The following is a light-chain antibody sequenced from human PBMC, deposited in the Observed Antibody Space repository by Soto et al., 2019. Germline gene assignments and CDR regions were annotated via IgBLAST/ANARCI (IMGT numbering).Light chain of an antibody. V-gene: IGKV1-5*03. CDR1: QSISSW. J-gene: IGKJ5*01. CDR2: KAS. Sequence: DIQMTQSPSTLSASVADRVTITFRSSQSISSWLAWYQQKPGKAPKLLIYKASSLESGVPSRFSGSGSGTEFTLTISSLQHEDFATYYCQQYNSYPYTFGQGTRMEIK. CDR3: QQYNSYPYT.